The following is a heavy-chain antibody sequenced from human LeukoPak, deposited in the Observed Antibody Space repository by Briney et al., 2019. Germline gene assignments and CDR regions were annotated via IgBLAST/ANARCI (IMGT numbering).Heavy chain of an antibody. Sequence: PGGCLRLSCAASGFTFGNHWMHWVGQAPGKGLVWVSRISSDGRTTTYAESVKGRFTISREKDRKTVYVQMNSLRDEGTAVYYCARGPNYYDSGFMDVWGKGTTVTVSS. CDR3: ARGPNYYDSGFMDV. J-gene: IGHJ6*03. V-gene: IGHV3-74*03. D-gene: IGHD3-22*01. CDR1: GFTFGNHW. CDR2: ISSDGRTT.